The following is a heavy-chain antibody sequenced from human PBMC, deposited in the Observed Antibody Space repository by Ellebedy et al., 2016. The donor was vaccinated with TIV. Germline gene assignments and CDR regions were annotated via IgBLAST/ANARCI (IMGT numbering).Heavy chain of an antibody. V-gene: IGHV3-7*03. CDR1: GFAFSSYW. CDR2: IKEDGSEK. D-gene: IGHD2-15*01. J-gene: IGHJ4*02. Sequence: PGGSLRLSCAASGFAFSSYWMTWVRQAPGKGLEWVANIKEDGSEKYYVDSVSGRFTISRDNAQNSVSLQMNSLRAEDTAVYFCARVGYFYSGAYYFWGPGTLVTVSS. CDR3: ARVGYFYSGAYYF.